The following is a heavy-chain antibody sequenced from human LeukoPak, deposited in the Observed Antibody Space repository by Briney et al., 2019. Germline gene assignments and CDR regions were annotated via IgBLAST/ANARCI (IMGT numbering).Heavy chain of an antibody. Sequence: GGSLRLSCAASGFTFSTYWMTWVRQAPGKGLEWVANIKPDGSQIYYVDSVKGRFTISRDNAKNSLYLQMNSLRAEDTAVCYCARDLNWETYWGQGTLVTVSS. D-gene: IGHD1-1*01. CDR1: GFTFSTYW. J-gene: IGHJ4*02. CDR3: ARDLNWETY. V-gene: IGHV3-7*01. CDR2: IKPDGSQI.